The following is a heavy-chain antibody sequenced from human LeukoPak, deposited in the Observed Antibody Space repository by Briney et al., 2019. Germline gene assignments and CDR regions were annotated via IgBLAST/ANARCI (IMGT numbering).Heavy chain of an antibody. CDR2: IKEDGSVM. V-gene: IGHV3-7*01. Sequence: GGSLRLSCAVSGFPFTNYLMSWVRQAPGKGLEWVANIKEDGSVMYYVDSLKGRFTISRDSAQNSLYLQMNSLRVEDTAVYFCARDLWGSYSTGSYLDYWGQGALVTVSS. CDR3: ARDLWGSYSTGSYLDY. D-gene: IGHD6-19*01. J-gene: IGHJ4*02. CDR1: GFPFTNYL.